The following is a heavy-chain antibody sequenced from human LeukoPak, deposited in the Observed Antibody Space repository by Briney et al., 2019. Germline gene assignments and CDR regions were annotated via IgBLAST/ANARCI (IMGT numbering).Heavy chain of an antibody. J-gene: IGHJ3*01. V-gene: IGHV4-59*02. CDR1: GDSVSGVY. D-gene: IGHD2-2*01. CDR3: ARVSCSSTSCPRRDALDV. CDR2: IYYSGST. Sequence: PSETLSLTCTVSGDSVSGVYWSWIRQPPGKGLEWIGYIYYSGSTNYNPSLKSRVTISVDTSRNQFSLNLTSVTTADTAVYYCARVSCSSTSCPRRDALDVWGQGTMVTVSS.